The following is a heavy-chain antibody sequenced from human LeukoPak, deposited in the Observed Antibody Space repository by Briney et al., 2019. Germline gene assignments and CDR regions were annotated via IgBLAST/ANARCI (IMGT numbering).Heavy chain of an antibody. D-gene: IGHD6-13*01. CDR3: ARVPGSSWYSYYFDY. CDR1: GFTVSSNY. CDR2: IYSGGST. J-gene: IGHJ4*02. V-gene: IGHV3-53*01. Sequence: QSGGSLRLSCAASGFTVSSNYMSWVRQAPGKGLEWVSVIYSGGSTYYADSVKGRFTISRDNSKNTLYLQMNSLRAEDTAVYYCARVPGSSWYSYYFDYWGQGTLVTVSS.